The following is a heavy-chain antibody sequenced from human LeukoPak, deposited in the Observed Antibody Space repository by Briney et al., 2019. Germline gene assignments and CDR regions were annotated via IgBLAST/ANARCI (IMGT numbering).Heavy chain of an antibody. CDR2: IYPGDSDT. CDR1: AYSFTTYW. J-gene: IGHJ4*02. CDR3: ARQAYYYDSSDYYVHYFDY. D-gene: IGHD3-22*01. V-gene: IGHV5-51*01. Sequence: GDSLQISSQGSAYSFTTYWIACVRPMPGKGLEWMGIIYPGDSDTRYSPSFQGQVTISADKSINTAYLQWSSLKASDTAMYYCARQAYYYDSSDYYVHYFDYWGQGALVTVSS.